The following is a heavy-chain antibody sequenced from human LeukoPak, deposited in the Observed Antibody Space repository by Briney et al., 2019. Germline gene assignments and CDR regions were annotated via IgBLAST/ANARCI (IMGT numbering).Heavy chain of an antibody. CDR1: GGSISSFY. CDR3: ARDGGRFSFGFGY. Sequence: SETLSLTCTVSGGSISSFYWSWIRQPPGKGLEWIGYVFYSGSTNYNPSLKSRVTISVDTSKNQFTLKLSSVTPADTAVYYCARDGGRFSFGFGYWGQGTLVTVSS. CDR2: VFYSGST. V-gene: IGHV4-59*01. J-gene: IGHJ4*02. D-gene: IGHD5-18*01.